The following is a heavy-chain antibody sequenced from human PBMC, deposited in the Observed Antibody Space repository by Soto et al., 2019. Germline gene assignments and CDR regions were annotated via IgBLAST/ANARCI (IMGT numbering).Heavy chain of an antibody. CDR3: AKSYGNTWEQYYFYY. V-gene: IGHV3-23*01. D-gene: IGHD1-26*01. CDR2: ISGLGGSR. Sequence: VHLLESGGGLVQPGGSLRLSCAASGFTFSAYSLSWVRQAPGKGLQWVSGISGLGGSRYYADSVKGRFTISRDNSKNSLYLQMDSLRVDDTAVYYCAKSYGNTWEQYYFYYWGEGTLLTVSS. CDR1: GFTFSAYS. J-gene: IGHJ4*02.